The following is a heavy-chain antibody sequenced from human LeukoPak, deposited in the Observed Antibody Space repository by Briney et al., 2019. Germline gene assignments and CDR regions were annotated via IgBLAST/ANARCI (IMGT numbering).Heavy chain of an antibody. V-gene: IGHV3-53*04. CDR1: GFTVSSNY. D-gene: IGHD2-15*01. J-gene: IGHJ4*02. CDR2: IYSGGST. CDR3: AGGYCSGGSCLSPFHY. Sequence: GGSLRLSCAASGFTVSSNYMSWVRQAPGKGLDWVSVIYSGGSTYYADSVKGRFTISRHNSKNTLYLQMNSLRAEDTAVYYCAGGYCSGGSCLSPFHYWGQGTLVSVSS.